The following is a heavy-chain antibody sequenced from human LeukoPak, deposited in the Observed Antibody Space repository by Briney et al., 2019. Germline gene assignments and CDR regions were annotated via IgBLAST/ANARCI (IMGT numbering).Heavy chain of an antibody. D-gene: IGHD3-22*01. CDR3: AKGSSGYFADL. CDR1: GFIFNNFG. CDR2: ISNDGGGT. V-gene: IGHV3-23*01. J-gene: IGHJ5*02. Sequence: GGSLRLSCTASGFIFNNFGLMWVRQAPGKGLEWVSAISNDGGGTTYADFVKGRFTISRDNSKNTLFLQMNSLRAEDTALHYCAKGSSGYFADLWGQGTLVTVSS.